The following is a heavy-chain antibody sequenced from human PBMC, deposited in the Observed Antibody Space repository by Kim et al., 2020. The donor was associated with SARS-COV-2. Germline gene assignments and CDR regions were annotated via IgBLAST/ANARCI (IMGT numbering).Heavy chain of an antibody. V-gene: IGHV3-30*04. D-gene: IGHD1-26*01. CDR1: GFTFSTYA. Sequence: GGSLRLSCAASGFTFSTYAMHWVRQAPGKGLEWVAVISYDGSTKYYADSVKGRFTISRDNSKNTLYLQMNSLRAEDTALYYCARRGGGPTDLWNWFDPWGQGTLVTVSS. CDR3: ARRGGGPTDLWNWFDP. J-gene: IGHJ5*02. CDR2: ISYDGSTK.